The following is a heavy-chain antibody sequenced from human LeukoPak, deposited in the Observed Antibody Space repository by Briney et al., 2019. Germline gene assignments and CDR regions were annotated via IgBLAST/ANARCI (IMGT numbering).Heavy chain of an antibody. J-gene: IGHJ4*02. Sequence: PSETLSLTCTVSGGSINSGDYYWTWIRQPPGKGLGWIGYIYYSGSTYYNPSLKSRVTISIDTSKKQFLLDLSSVTAADTAVYYCARKVVADTAFDFWGQGTLVTVSS. CDR1: GGSINSGDYY. D-gene: IGHD2-15*01. CDR3: ARKVVADTAFDF. CDR2: IYYSGST. V-gene: IGHV4-30-4*01.